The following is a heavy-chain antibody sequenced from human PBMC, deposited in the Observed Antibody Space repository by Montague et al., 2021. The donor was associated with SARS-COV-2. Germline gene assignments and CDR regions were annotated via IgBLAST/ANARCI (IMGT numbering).Heavy chain of an antibody. CDR3: AGRGVRYSSSWYSYWFDP. D-gene: IGHD6-13*01. CDR1: GGSISSSSYY. Sequence: SETLSLTCTVSGGSISSSSYYWGWIRQPPGKGLEWIGSIYHSGSTYYNPSLKSRVTISVDTSKNQFSLKLSSVTAADTAVYYCAGRGVRYSSSWYSYWFDPWGQGTLVTVSS. J-gene: IGHJ5*02. V-gene: IGHV4-39*01. CDR2: IYHSGST.